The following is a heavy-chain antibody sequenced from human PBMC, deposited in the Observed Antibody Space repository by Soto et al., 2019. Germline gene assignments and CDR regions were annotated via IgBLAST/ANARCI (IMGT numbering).Heavy chain of an antibody. V-gene: IGHV4-59*01. J-gene: IGHJ3*02. CDR3: ARDLPYYYDSSGYSQDAFDI. D-gene: IGHD3-22*01. Sequence: SETLSLTCTVSGGSISSYYWSWIRQPPGKGLEWIGYIYYSGSTNYNPSLKSRVTISVDTSKNQFSLKLSSVTAADTAVYYCARDLPYYYDSSGYSQDAFDIWGQGTTVTVSS. CDR2: IYYSGST. CDR1: GGSISSYY.